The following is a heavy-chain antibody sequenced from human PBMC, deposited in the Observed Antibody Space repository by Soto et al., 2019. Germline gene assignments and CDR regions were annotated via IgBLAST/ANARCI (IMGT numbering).Heavy chain of an antibody. CDR3: ATGGSSGYSQFDY. D-gene: IGHD3-22*01. CDR2: FDPEDGET. V-gene: IGHV1-24*01. Sequence: ASVKVSCKVSGYTLTELSMHWVRQAPGKGLEWMGGFDPEDGETIYAQKFQGSVTMTEDTSTDTAYMELSSLRSEDTAVYYCATGGSSGYSQFDYWGQGTLVTVSS. CDR1: GYTLTELS. J-gene: IGHJ4*02.